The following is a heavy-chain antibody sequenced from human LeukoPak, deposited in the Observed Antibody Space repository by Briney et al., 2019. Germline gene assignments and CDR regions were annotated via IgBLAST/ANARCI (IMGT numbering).Heavy chain of an antibody. CDR3: ARATSGWYYFDY. D-gene: IGHD6-19*01. CDR1: GGSISSSTYY. J-gene: IGHJ4*02. CDR2: IYHSGST. Sequence: SETLSLTCSVSGGSISSSTYYWGWIRQPPGKGLEWIGSIYHSGSTYYNPSLKSRVTISVDTSKNQFSLKLSSVTAADTAVYYCARATSGWYYFDYWGQGTLVTVSS. V-gene: IGHV4-39*01.